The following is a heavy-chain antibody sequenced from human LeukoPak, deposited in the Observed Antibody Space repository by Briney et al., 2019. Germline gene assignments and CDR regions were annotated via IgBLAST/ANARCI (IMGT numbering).Heavy chain of an antibody. CDR3: ARELRGNDY. Sequence: ASVKVSCKASGGTFSSYAISWVRQATGQGLEWMGWMNPNSGNTGYAQKFQGRVTMTRNTSISTAYMELSSLRSEDTAVYYCARELRGNDYWGQGTLVTVSS. J-gene: IGHJ4*02. CDR1: GGTFSSYA. D-gene: IGHD1-26*01. CDR2: MNPNSGNT. V-gene: IGHV1-8*02.